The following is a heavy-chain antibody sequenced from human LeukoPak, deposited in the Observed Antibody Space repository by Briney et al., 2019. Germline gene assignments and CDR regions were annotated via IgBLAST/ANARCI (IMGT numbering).Heavy chain of an antibody. V-gene: IGHV4-59*01. J-gene: IGHJ5*02. CDR2: IYYRGST. CDR1: GGSISSYY. D-gene: IGHD6-13*01. CDR3: AGAEAAGIAAAGTGFDP. Sequence: SETLSLTCTASGGSISSYYWSWIRQPPGKGLEGIGYIYYRGSTNYNPSLKSRVTISVDTSENQFSLKLSSVAAADTAVYYCAGAEAAGIAAAGTGFDPWGQGTLVTVSS.